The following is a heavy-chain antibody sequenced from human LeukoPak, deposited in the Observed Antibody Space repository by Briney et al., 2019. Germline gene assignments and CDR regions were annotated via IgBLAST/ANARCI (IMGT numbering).Heavy chain of an antibody. CDR3: ARVGYSYGNFGYYYYYYMDV. CDR1: GGSISSSSYY. V-gene: IGHV4-39*07. D-gene: IGHD5-18*01. Sequence: PSETLSLTCTVSGGSISSSSYYWGWIRQPPGTGLEWIGSIYYSGSTYYNPSLKSRVTISVDTSKNQFSLKLSSVTAADTAVYYCARVGYSYGNFGYYYYYYMDVWGKGTTVTVSS. J-gene: IGHJ6*03. CDR2: IYYSGST.